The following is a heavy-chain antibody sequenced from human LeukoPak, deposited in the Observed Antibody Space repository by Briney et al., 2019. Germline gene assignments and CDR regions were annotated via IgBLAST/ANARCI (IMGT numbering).Heavy chain of an antibody. Sequence: SETLSLTCTVSDGSISSSDYYWAWVRQPPGKGLEWIGNIYYSGNTYYNPSLKSRVTISVDTSKNQLSLKLSSVTAADTAVYYCARGYFDWSTGAFDIWGQGTMVTVSS. CDR3: ARGYFDWSTGAFDI. V-gene: IGHV4-39*07. CDR1: DGSISSSDYY. D-gene: IGHD3-9*01. CDR2: IYYSGNT. J-gene: IGHJ3*02.